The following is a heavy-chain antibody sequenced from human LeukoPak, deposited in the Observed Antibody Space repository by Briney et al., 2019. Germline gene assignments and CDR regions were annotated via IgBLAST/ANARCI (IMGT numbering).Heavy chain of an antibody. CDR3: ARDYCSSTSCLFDY. J-gene: IGHJ4*02. D-gene: IGHD2-2*01. CDR1: GYTFTGYH. V-gene: IGHV1-2*06. CDR2: INPNSGDT. Sequence: ASVKVSCKASGYTFTGYHMHWVRQAPGQGLEWMGRINPNSGDTNYAQKFQGRVAMTRDTSISTAYVELSRLRSDDTAVYYCARDYCSSTSCLFDYWGQGTLVTVSS.